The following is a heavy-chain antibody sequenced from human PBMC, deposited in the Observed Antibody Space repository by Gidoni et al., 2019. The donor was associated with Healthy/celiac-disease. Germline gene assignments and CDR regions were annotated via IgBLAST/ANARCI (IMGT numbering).Heavy chain of an antibody. CDR2: ISSSSSSI. Sequence: EVQLVESGGGLVKPGGSLRLSCAASGFTVSSYSMNWVRQAPGKGLEWVSSISSSSSSIYYAVSVKGRFTISRANAKNSLYLQMHSLRAADTAVYYCARAFGYSSSRGFDYWGQGTLVTVSS. CDR1: GFTVSSYS. J-gene: IGHJ4*02. V-gene: IGHV3-21*01. CDR3: ARAFGYSSSRGFDY. D-gene: IGHD6-6*01.